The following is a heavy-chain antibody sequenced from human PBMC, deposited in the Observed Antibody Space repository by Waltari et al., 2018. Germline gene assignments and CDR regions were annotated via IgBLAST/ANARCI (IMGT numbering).Heavy chain of an antibody. J-gene: IGHJ4*02. CDR1: GYTFTSYA. CDR3: ARAEVEYDFWSGYYTGYYFDY. D-gene: IGHD3-3*01. V-gene: IGHV1-3*01. CDR2: INAGNGNT. Sequence: QVQLVQSGAEVKKPGASVKVSFKASGYTFTSYAMHWVRQAPGHRLEWMGWINAGNGNTKYSQKFQGRVTITRDTSASTAYMELSSLRSEDTAVYYCARAEVEYDFWSGYYTGYYFDYWGQGTLVTVSS.